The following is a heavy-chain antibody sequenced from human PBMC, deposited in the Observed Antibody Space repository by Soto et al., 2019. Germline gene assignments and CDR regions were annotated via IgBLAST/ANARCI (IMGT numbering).Heavy chain of an antibody. J-gene: IGHJ4*02. CDR3: AKSGGTYYGPNYFDY. V-gene: IGHV3-23*01. Sequence: PGGSLRLSCAASGFTFTAYAISWVRQAPGKGLEWVSAISGTGGTTYYTDSVKGRFTISRDNSKNTLFLHVNSLRAEDSAVYYCAKSGGTYYGPNYFDYWGQGTLVTVSS. D-gene: IGHD1-26*01. CDR1: GFTFTAYA. CDR2: ISGTGGTT.